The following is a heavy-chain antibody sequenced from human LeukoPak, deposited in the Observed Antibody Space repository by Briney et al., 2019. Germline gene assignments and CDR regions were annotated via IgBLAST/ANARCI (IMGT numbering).Heavy chain of an antibody. V-gene: IGHV3-30*04. CDR2: ISYDGSNK. Sequence: GGSLRLSCAASGFTFSSYAMHWVRQAPGKGLEWVAVISYDGSNKYYADSVKGRFTISRDNSKNTLYLQMNSLRAEDTAVYYCARAITMVRGGVDYWGQGTLVTVSS. CDR3: ARAITMVRGGVDY. CDR1: GFTFSSYA. J-gene: IGHJ4*02. D-gene: IGHD3-10*01.